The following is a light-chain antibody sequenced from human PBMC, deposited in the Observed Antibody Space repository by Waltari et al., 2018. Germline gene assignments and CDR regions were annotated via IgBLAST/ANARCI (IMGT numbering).Light chain of an antibody. Sequence: EIVLTQSPVTLSLSPGEGATLSCRTSQTIMTTYLAWYQQKPGQAPTRLIYGTFSRATGIPDRFTGSGSGTDFSLTSSSLEHEDFATYYCQQANTFPYTVGQGTKVEIK. CDR3: QQANTFPYT. CDR2: GTF. J-gene: IGKJ2*01. CDR1: QTIMTTY. V-gene: IGKV3-20*01.